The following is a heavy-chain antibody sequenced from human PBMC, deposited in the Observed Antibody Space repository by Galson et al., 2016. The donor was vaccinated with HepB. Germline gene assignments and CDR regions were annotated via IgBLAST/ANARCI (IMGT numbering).Heavy chain of an antibody. V-gene: IGHV4-61*01. CDR3: ARDEGFYNGMDV. CDR2: IHDSGNT. J-gene: IGHJ6*02. CDR1: SDPATSGTYY. Sequence: SETLSLTCTVSSDPATSGTYYWSWVRQSPGKGLDWIGYIHDSGNTNYNPSIKSRVTISRDTSKNQFFLELTSVTAADTAVYYCARDEGFYNGMDVWVQGTTVTVAS. D-gene: IGHD2-2*02.